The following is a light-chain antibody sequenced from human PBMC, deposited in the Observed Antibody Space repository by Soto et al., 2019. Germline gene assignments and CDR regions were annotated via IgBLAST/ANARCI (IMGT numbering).Light chain of an antibody. CDR3: QQYGSSPVT. J-gene: IGKJ5*01. CDR1: HSVSSSY. CDR2: GAS. Sequence: EIVLTQSPGTLSLSPGERATLSCRASHSVSSSYVAWYQQKPGQAPRLLICGASSRATGIPDSFSSSGSGTDFTLTISRLEPEDFAVYYCQQYGSSPVTFGQGTRLEIK. V-gene: IGKV3-20*01.